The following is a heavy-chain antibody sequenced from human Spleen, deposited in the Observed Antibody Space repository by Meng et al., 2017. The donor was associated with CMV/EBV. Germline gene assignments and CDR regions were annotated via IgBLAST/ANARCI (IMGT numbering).Heavy chain of an antibody. J-gene: IGHJ4*02. CDR2: ISSSGSTI. D-gene: IGHD3-16*01. V-gene: IGHV3-48*03. Sequence: GGSLRLSCAASGFTFSSYEMNWVRQAPGKGLEWVSYISSSGSTIYYADSVKGRFTISRDNAKNTLYLQMNGLRAEDTAVYHCSRDIGRYGGDWGQGTLVTVSS. CDR3: SRDIGRYGGD. CDR1: GFTFSSYE.